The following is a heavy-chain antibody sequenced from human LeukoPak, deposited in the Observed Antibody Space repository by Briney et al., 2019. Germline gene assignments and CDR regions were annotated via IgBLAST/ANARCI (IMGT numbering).Heavy chain of an antibody. CDR3: ARDSGYSGYDHIRGDY. CDR2: ISPSGGST. Sequence: ASVKVSCKASGYTFTSFHMHWVRPAPGQGREWMGIISPSGGSTSYAQKFQGRVTMTRDMSTRTVYMELSSLRSEDTAVYYCARDSGYSGYDHIRGDYWGQGTLVTVSS. CDR1: GYTFTSFH. D-gene: IGHD5-12*01. V-gene: IGHV1-46*01. J-gene: IGHJ4*02.